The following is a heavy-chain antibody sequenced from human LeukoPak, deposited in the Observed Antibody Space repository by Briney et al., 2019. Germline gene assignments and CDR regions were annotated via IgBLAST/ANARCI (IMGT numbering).Heavy chain of an antibody. CDR3: ARENYYDSSGYWFDP. J-gene: IGHJ5*02. CDR2: INPNSGGT. Sequence: SVKVSCKASGYTFTGYYMHWVRQAPGQGLEWMGWINPNSGGTNYAQKFQGRVTMTRDTSISTAYMELSRLRSDDTAVYYCARENYYDSSGYWFDPWGQGTLVTVSS. V-gene: IGHV1-2*02. D-gene: IGHD3-22*01. CDR1: GYTFTGYY.